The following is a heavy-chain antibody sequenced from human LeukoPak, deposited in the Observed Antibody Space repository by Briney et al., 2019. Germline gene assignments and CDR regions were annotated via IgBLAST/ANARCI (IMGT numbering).Heavy chain of an antibody. J-gene: IGHJ4*02. CDR1: GGTFSSYT. V-gene: IGHV1-69*02. D-gene: IGHD3-22*01. CDR2: IIPILGIA. Sequence: RAAVKVSSKASGGTFSSYTISWVRQAPGQGLEWMGRIIPILGIANYAQKFQGRVTITADKSTSTAYMELSSLRSEDTAVYYCASSSSGNFDYWGQGTLVTVSS. CDR3: ASSSSGNFDY.